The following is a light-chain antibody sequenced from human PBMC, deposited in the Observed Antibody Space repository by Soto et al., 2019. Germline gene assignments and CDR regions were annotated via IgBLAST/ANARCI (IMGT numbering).Light chain of an antibody. CDR2: AAS. J-gene: IGKJ5*01. CDR1: QTISSH. V-gene: IGKV1-39*01. CDR3: QQSYTTPIT. Sequence: IQMPQSTSSLSASLGDRVIIACRASQTISSHLNWYQQKPGKAPNLLVYAASSLQSGVPSRFTGSGSGTDFTLTISSLQPEDFATYFCQQSYTTPITFGQGTRLEIK.